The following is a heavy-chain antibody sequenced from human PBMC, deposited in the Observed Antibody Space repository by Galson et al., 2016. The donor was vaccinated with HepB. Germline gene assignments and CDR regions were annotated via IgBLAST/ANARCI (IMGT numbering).Heavy chain of an antibody. D-gene: IGHD1-14*01. CDR3: AHRQRGTTFDY. CDR1: GFSLTSGVVG. V-gene: IGHV2-5*02. CDR2: IYGDDEK. Sequence: PALVKPTQTLTLTCNFSGFSLTSGVVGVGWLRQPPGKALEWLALIYGDDEKAFSPSLRSRVTITKDTSKNQLVMRLTNVDPLDTATYFCAHRQRGTTFDYWGQGILVAVSS. J-gene: IGHJ4*02.